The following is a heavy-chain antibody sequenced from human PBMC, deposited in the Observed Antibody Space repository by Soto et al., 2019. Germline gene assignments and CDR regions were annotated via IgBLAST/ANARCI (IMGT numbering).Heavy chain of an antibody. Sequence: SETLSLTCTVSGGSVNSGSSFWSWIRQTPGKGLEWIGYVYYTGRTSYNPSLKSRVTISADTSKNQVSLMLTSVTAADTALYYCARDYDYFDHWGQGILVTVSS. CDR1: GGSVNSGSSF. V-gene: IGHV4-61*01. J-gene: IGHJ4*02. CDR3: ARDYDYFDH. D-gene: IGHD3-16*01. CDR2: VYYTGRT.